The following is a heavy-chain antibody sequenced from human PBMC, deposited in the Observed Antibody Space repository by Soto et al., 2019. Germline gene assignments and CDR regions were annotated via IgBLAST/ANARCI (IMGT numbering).Heavy chain of an antibody. CDR1: GFTFSSYA. Sequence: PGGSLRLSCAASGFTFSSYAMGWVRQAPGKGLEWVSAISGSGGSTYYADSVKGRFTISRDNSKNTLYLQMNSLRAEDTAVYYCAKEGGYRLYYYYGMDVWGQGTTVTVSS. CDR3: AKEGGYRLYYYYGMDV. J-gene: IGHJ6*02. V-gene: IGHV3-23*01. D-gene: IGHD3-16*02. CDR2: ISGSGGST.